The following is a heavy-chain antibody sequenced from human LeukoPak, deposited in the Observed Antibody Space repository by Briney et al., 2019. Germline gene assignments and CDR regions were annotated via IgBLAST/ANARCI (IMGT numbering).Heavy chain of an antibody. CDR1: GYTFTGYY. CDR3: ARADYSYGALIGYYYYMDV. CDR2: IVPIFGTA. D-gene: IGHD5-18*01. Sequence: GASVKVSCKASGYTFTGYYMHWVRQAPGQGLEWMGGIVPIFGTANYAQKFQGRVTITADKSTSTAYMELSSLRSEDTAVYYCARADYSYGALIGYYYYMDVWGKGTTVTVSS. J-gene: IGHJ6*03. V-gene: IGHV1-69*06.